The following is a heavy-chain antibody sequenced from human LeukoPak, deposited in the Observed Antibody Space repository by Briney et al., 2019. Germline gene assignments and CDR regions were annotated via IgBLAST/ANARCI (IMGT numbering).Heavy chain of an antibody. CDR2: IYYGGST. D-gene: IGHD1-26*01. J-gene: IGHJ4*02. V-gene: IGHV4-59*08. Sequence: SETLSLTCTVSGGSISSYYWSWIRQPPGKGLEWIGYIYYGGSTNYNPSLKSRVTISVDTSKNQFSLKLSSVTAADTAVYYCARHRGGSYYKNIYFDYWGQGTLVTVSS. CDR1: GGSISSYY. CDR3: ARHRGGSYYKNIYFDY.